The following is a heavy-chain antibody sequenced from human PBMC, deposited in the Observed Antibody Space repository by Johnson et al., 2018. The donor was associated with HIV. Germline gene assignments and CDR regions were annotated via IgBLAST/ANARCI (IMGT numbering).Heavy chain of an antibody. J-gene: IGHJ3*02. CDR1: GFTFSDYY. CDR3: ASGPPVNVFDI. V-gene: IGHV3-11*04. CDR2: IRFDGNNK. Sequence: QVQLVESGGGLVKPGGSLRLSCAASGFTFSDYYMSWIRQAPGKGLEWVSFIRFDGNNKYYADSVKGRFTISRDNAKNTLYLQMNSMRGEDTAVYYCASGPPVNVFDIWGQGTMVTVSS.